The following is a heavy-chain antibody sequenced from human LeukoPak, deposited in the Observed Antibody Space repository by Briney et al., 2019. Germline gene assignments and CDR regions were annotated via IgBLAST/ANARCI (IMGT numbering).Heavy chain of an antibody. J-gene: IGHJ3*02. CDR2: VNSDGSSA. CDR1: GFTFSSYW. Sequence: GGSLRLSCAASGFTFSSYWMHWVRQAPGKGLVWVSRVNSDGSSASYADSVKGRFTISRDNAKNTLYLQMNSLRAEDTAVYYCARDRDRFWNDANDAFDIWGQGTMVTVSS. D-gene: IGHD1-1*01. V-gene: IGHV3-74*01. CDR3: ARDRDRFWNDANDAFDI.